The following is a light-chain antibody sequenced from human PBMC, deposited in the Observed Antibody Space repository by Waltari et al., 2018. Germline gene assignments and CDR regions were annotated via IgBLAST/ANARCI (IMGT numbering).Light chain of an antibody. Sequence: LLTQSPVSLSASVGDTVTLPCRASEDVRSYLAWVQQKPGRAPNPLIFGVSTLQSGVPSRFSGAGYGTDFTLTISGLQPEDSATYYCQHLVRYPLSFGGGTKVEIQ. V-gene: IGKV1-9*01. CDR1: EDVRSY. CDR2: GVS. J-gene: IGKJ4*01. CDR3: QHLVRYPLS.